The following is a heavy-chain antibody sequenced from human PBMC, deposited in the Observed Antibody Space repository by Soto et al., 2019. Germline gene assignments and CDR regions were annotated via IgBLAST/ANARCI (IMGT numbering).Heavy chain of an antibody. D-gene: IGHD4-17*01. V-gene: IGHV4-4*07. CDR3: ARERANFGDLDY. CDR2: IYTSGST. CDR1: GGSISSYY. J-gene: IGHJ4*02. Sequence: QVRLQESGPRLVKPSETLSLTCTVSGGSISSYYWTWIRQPAGKGLEWIGRIYTSGSTNYNPSLKSRVTMSVDTPKSQFSLKLSSVTAADTALYYCARERANFGDLDYWGQGALVTVSS.